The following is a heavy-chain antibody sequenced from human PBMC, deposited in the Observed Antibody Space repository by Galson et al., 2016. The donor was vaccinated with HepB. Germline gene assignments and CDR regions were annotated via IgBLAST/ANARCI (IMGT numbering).Heavy chain of an antibody. J-gene: IGHJ5*02. Sequence: SGYTFTSYAMQWVRQAPGQRLEWMGWINAGNGNTKHSQKFQGRVTITRDTSATTAYMELSSLRSEDTALYYCARGMPLIPMVRGFNWFDPWGQGTLVTVSS. CDR1: GYTFTSYA. V-gene: IGHV1-3*01. CDR3: ARGMPLIPMVRGFNWFDP. D-gene: IGHD3-10*01. CDR2: INAGNGNT.